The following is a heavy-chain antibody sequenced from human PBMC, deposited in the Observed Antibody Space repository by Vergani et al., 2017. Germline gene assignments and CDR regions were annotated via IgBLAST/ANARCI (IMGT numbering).Heavy chain of an antibody. J-gene: IGHJ4*02. D-gene: IGHD4-23*01. CDR1: GFTFSSYA. CDR3: ARDLPDYGGSFDY. Sequence: QVQLVESGGGVVQPGRSLRLSCAASGFTFSSYAMHWVRQAPGKGLEWVAVISYDGSNKYSADSVKGRFTISRDNSKNTLYLQMTSLRAEDTAVYYCARDLPDYGGSFDYWGRGTLVTVSS. CDR2: ISYDGSNK. V-gene: IGHV3-30-3*01.